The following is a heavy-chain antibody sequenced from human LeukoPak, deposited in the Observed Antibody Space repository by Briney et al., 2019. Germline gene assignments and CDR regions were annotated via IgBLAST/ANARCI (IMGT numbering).Heavy chain of an antibody. CDR3: ARLQSERSSWYGKDY. CDR2: IRYDGSNK. Sequence: GGSLRLSCAASGFTFSSYGMHWVRQAPGKGLEWVAFIRYDGSNKYYADSVKGRFTISRDNSKNTLYLQMNSLRVEDTAVYYCARLQSERSSWYGKDYWGQGTLVTVSS. J-gene: IGHJ4*02. CDR1: GFTFSSYG. D-gene: IGHD6-13*01. V-gene: IGHV3-30*02.